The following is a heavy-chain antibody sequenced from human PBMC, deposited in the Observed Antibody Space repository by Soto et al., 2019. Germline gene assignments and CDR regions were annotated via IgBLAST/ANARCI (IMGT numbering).Heavy chain of an antibody. J-gene: IGHJ5*02. Sequence: QVQLVQSGAEVKKPGASVKVSCKASGYTFTSYYMHWVRQAPGQGLEWMGIINPSGGSTSYAQKLQGSVTMTRDTSTSTVYMELSSLRSEDTAVYYCARDWGADYDFLSNTFYDPWGKGTLVTVSS. CDR3: ARDWGADYDFLSNTFYDP. CDR2: INPSGGST. D-gene: IGHD3-3*01. CDR1: GYTFTSYY. V-gene: IGHV1-46*01.